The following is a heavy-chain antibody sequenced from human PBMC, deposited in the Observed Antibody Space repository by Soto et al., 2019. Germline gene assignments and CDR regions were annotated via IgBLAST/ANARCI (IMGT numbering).Heavy chain of an antibody. D-gene: IGHD3-16*01. CDR1: GGSINGYY. J-gene: IGHJ4*02. V-gene: IGHV4-59*01. CDR2: ISYSGST. Sequence: QVQLQESGPGLVKPSETLSLTCTVSGGSINGYYWSWIRQPPGKGLEWIGYISYSGSTNYNPSLKSRVTISVDTSTNQFSLKLSSVTAADTAVYYCARDWGGGTFDYWGQGTLVTVSS. CDR3: ARDWGGGTFDY.